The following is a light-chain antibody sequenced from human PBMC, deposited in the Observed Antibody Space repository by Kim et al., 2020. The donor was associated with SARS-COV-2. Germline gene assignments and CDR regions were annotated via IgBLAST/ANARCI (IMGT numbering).Light chain of an antibody. CDR1: SSNIGSNY. CDR3: AAWDDSLSRV. CDR2: RNN. Sequence: PGQGVTSSCSGSSSNIGSNYVYWYQQLPGTAPKLLIYRNNQRPSGVPDRFSGSKSGTSASLAISGLRSEDEADYYCAAWDDSLSRVFGGGTKLTVL. V-gene: IGLV1-47*01. J-gene: IGLJ3*02.